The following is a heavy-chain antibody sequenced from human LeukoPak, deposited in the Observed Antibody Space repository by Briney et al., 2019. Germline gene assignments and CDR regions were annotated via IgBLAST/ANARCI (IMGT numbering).Heavy chain of an antibody. J-gene: IGHJ4*02. Sequence: ASVKVSCKASGYTFTSYGISWVRQAPGQGLEWMGWISAYNGNTNYAQKLQGRVAVTTDTSTNTAYMELRSLRSDDTAVYYCARGYCSSTSCLAFDYWGQGTLVTVSS. D-gene: IGHD2-2*01. CDR2: ISAYNGNT. CDR1: GYTFTSYG. V-gene: IGHV1-18*01. CDR3: ARGYCSSTSCLAFDY.